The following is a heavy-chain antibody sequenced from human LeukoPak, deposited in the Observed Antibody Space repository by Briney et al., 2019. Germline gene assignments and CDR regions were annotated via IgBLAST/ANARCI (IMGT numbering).Heavy chain of an antibody. Sequence: SETLSDTCTVCGGSIRSYFWSWIRQPAGKGLEWIGRIYTSGSTNYNPSLKSRVTMSVDTSNNQFSLKLSSVTAADTAVYYCARDSYSSGWYRYYCYGMHVWGQGSSVPVSS. D-gene: IGHD6-19*01. CDR1: GGSIRSYF. J-gene: IGHJ6*02. CDR2: IYTSGST. CDR3: ARDSYSSGWYRYYCYGMHV. V-gene: IGHV4-4*07.